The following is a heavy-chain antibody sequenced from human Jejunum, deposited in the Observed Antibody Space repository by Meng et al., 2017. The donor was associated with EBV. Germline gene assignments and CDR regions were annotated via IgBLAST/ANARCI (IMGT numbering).Heavy chain of an antibody. Sequence: QGRLQEPGQGLVRPSDTRSLTCAVSGYSMSNSNWWGWIRQPPGKGLEWIGYIYYTGTTHYNPSLTSRVTISTDTSKNQFSLKLTSVTAADTAVYYCARPSGSKGWFDPWGQGTLVTVSS. CDR3: ARPSGSKGWFDP. J-gene: IGHJ5*02. CDR2: IYYTGTT. CDR1: GYSMSNSNW. V-gene: IGHV4-28*01. D-gene: IGHD3-10*01.